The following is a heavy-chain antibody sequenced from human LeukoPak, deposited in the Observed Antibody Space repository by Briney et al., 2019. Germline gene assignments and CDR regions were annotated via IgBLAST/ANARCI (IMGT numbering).Heavy chain of an antibody. CDR2: MYLSGTT. Sequence: PSGTLSLTCTVSGDSINSLDLWSWVRQPPGKGLEWIGEMYLSGTTHSNPSVKSRVTISIVKSKNQFFLNLSSVTAADTAVYYCASRAPRDSFNRYLPIDYWGQGTLVTVSS. V-gene: IGHV4-4*02. CDR1: GDSINSLDL. J-gene: IGHJ4*02. D-gene: IGHD2-15*01. CDR3: ASRAPRDSFNRYLPIDY.